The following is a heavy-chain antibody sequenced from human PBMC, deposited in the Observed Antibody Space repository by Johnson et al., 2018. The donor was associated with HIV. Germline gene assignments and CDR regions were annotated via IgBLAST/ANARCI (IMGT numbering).Heavy chain of an antibody. V-gene: IGHV3-9*01. CDR1: GFTVSSDY. Sequence: QLVESGGGLVQPGGSLRLSCAASGFTVSSDYMTWVRQAPGKGLEWVSGISWNSGSIGYADSVKGRFTISRDNAKNSLYLQMNSLRAEDTALYYCAKGIAARPPGDAFDIWGQGTMVTVSS. D-gene: IGHD6-6*01. CDR2: ISWNSGSI. CDR3: AKGIAARPPGDAFDI. J-gene: IGHJ3*02.